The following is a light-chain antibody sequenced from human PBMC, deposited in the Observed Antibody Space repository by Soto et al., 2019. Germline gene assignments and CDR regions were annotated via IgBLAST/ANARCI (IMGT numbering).Light chain of an antibody. CDR3: RQYDDWLRLT. V-gene: IGKV3D-15*01. CDR2: GAS. J-gene: IGKJ4*01. CDR1: QSGHSD. Sequence: EIVMTQSPATLSLSPGERATLSCRASQSGHSDVARDQQKPGQAPMLLTFGASYRATGITTRFSGSGSGTEVNLTISSLQPEEFAVYYCRQYDDWLRLTFGEGTKVDIK.